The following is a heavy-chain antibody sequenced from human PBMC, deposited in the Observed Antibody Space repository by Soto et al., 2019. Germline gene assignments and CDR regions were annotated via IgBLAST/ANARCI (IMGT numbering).Heavy chain of an antibody. J-gene: IGHJ6*02. CDR1: GFTFSSYG. Sequence: LRLSCAAPGFTFSSYGMHRGRQAPGKGLGRVAVISYDCGNKYNAYFVNRRFTISRDNSKNTLYLQVNSLRAEDTAVYYCAKSLGFCSSTSCSRDLYYYYGLGVWGRGTTVTVSS. CDR2: ISYDCGNK. CDR3: AKSLGFCSSTSCSRDLYYYYGLGV. D-gene: IGHD2-2*01. V-gene: IGHV3-30*18.